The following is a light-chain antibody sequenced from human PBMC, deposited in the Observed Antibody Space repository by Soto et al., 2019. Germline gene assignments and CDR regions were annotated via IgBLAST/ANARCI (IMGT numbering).Light chain of an antibody. CDR1: SSDVGGYNY. CDR2: EVT. Sequence: QSALTQPPSASGSPGQSVTISCTGTSSDVGGYNYVSWYQQHPGKAPKLMIYEVTKRPSGVPDRFSGSKSGNTASLTVSGLQAEDEADYYCKSYAGSNNFYGFGTGTKVTVL. V-gene: IGLV2-8*01. CDR3: KSYAGSNNFYG. J-gene: IGLJ1*01.